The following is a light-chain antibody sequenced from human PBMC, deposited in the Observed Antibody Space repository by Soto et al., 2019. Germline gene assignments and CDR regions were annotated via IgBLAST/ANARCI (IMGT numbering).Light chain of an antibody. CDR1: QSISSW. V-gene: IGKV1-5*01. CDR3: QQYNSYSPGDT. J-gene: IGKJ3*01. Sequence: DIQMTQSPSTLFASVGDRVTITCRASQSISSWLAWYQQKPGKAPKLLIYDASSLESGVPSRFSGSGSGTEFTLTISSLQPDDFATYYCQQYNSYSPGDTFGPGTKVDIK. CDR2: DAS.